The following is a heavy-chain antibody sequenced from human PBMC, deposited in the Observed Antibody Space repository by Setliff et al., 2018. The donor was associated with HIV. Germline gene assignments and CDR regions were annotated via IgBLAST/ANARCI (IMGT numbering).Heavy chain of an antibody. CDR3: ARWGEPALKAFDV. CDR1: GASITSYY. Sequence: ASETLSLTCTVSGASITSYYWNWIRQTPGKGLEWIGFGHHSGSSFYNPSLNRRVSISVDTAESQFILKLTSVTATDTAVYYCARWGEPALKAFDVWGRGTMVTVSS. D-gene: IGHD3-16*01. CDR2: GHHSGSS. J-gene: IGHJ3*01. V-gene: IGHV4-59*08.